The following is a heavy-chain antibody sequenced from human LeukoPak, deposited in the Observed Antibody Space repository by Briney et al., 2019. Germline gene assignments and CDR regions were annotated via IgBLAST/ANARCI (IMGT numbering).Heavy chain of an antibody. V-gene: IGHV5-51*01. Sequence: GESLKISCRGSGYSFTTYWIGWVRQMPGKGLEWMGIIYPGDSDTRYTPSFQGQVTMSADKSINTAYLQWSSLKASDTAMYYCARRRIAVAGSDAFDIWGQGTMVTVSS. CDR2: IYPGDSDT. J-gene: IGHJ3*02. D-gene: IGHD6-19*01. CDR3: ARRRIAVAGSDAFDI. CDR1: GYSFTTYW.